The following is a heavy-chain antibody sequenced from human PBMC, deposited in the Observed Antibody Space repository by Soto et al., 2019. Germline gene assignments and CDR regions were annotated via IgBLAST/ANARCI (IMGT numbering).Heavy chain of an antibody. V-gene: IGHV1-3*01. CDR2: INAGDGKT. Sequence: ASVKVSCKASGYRFSDYAMQWVRQAPGQRPEWMGWINAGDGKTKYSRKFQGRVTFTRDTSASTAYMELRSLISEDTAVYYCARGIWGSHRYFFDNWGQGNLVTFSS. D-gene: IGHD3-16*02. J-gene: IGHJ4*01. CDR3: ARGIWGSHRYFFDN. CDR1: GYRFSDYA.